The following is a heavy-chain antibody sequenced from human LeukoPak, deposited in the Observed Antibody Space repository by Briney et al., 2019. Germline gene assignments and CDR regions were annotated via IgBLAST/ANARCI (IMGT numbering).Heavy chain of an antibody. Sequence: GEPLKISCKSSGYSFTSYWIGWVRQMPGKGLEWMGIIYPRDSDTRYSPSFQGQVTISADESISTAYLQWSSLKASDTAVYFCARQGATVTLDYWGQGTLVTVSS. CDR1: GYSFTSYW. D-gene: IGHD4-17*01. J-gene: IGHJ4*02. V-gene: IGHV5-51*01. CDR2: IYPRDSDT. CDR3: ARQGATVTLDY.